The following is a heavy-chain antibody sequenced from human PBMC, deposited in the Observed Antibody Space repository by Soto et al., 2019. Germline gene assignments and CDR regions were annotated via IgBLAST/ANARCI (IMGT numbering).Heavy chain of an antibody. CDR1: CFSLSTSGAA. D-gene: IGHD5-18*01. J-gene: IGHJ5*02. Sequence: QIPLKESGPTLVHPTQPLMMTCTFSCFSLSTSGAAVAWIRQPPGTALEWLAFVYWDDDKRYSPSIKNRVTITKDYSKNQVVLTQTNAKPLDTATYYCAHRQQVTCFGLVTQTDVWFDTWGQVTLVTAPS. CDR2: VYWDDDK. CDR3: AHRQQVTCFGLVTQTDVWFDT. V-gene: IGHV2-5*02.